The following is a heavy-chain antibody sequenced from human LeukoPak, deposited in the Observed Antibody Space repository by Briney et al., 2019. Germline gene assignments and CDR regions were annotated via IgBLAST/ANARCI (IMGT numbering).Heavy chain of an antibody. Sequence: SQTLSLTCTVSGGSISSGSYHWIWIRQPAGKGLEWIGHIYTGGSTNYNPSLRSRVTISVDTSKNQFSLKLNSVTAADTAVYYCARATDYPWYFDSWGQGTLVTVSS. CDR2: IYTGGST. CDR3: ARATDYPWYFDS. CDR1: GGSISSGSYH. J-gene: IGHJ4*02. D-gene: IGHD4-11*01. V-gene: IGHV4-61*09.